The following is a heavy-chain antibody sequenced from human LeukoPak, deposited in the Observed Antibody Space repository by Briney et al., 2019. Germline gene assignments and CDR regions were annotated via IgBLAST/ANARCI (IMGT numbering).Heavy chain of an antibody. CDR1: GHTFTSYY. D-gene: IGHD5-18*01. J-gene: IGHJ4*02. Sequence: ASVEVSCKASGHTFTSYYMHWVRQAPGQGLEWMGIINPSGGSTSYAQKFQGRVTMTRDTSTSTVYMELSSLRSEDTAVYYCARDAKGYSYGKAPWYYFDYWGQGTLVTVSS. V-gene: IGHV1-46*01. CDR3: ARDAKGYSYGKAPWYYFDY. CDR2: INPSGGST.